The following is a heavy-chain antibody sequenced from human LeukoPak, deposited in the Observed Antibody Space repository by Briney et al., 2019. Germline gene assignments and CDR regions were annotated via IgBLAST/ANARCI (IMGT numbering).Heavy chain of an antibody. Sequence: PGGSLRLSCAASGFNFRGQAMSWVRQGPGKGLEWVAGISGRGETTYYADSVKGRFTISRDNSKNTLFLQVNSLRAEDTAVYYCAKGGGFLEWLSKYDYWGQGTLVTVSS. CDR2: ISGRGETT. CDR3: AKGGGFLEWLSKYDY. V-gene: IGHV3-23*01. J-gene: IGHJ4*02. D-gene: IGHD3-3*01. CDR1: GFNFRGQA.